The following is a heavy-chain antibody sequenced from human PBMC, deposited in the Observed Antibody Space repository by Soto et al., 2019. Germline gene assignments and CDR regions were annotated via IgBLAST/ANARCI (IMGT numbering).Heavy chain of an antibody. D-gene: IGHD3-3*01. CDR3: AKGFLPNYYYYYGMDV. J-gene: IGHJ6*02. V-gene: IGHV3-30*18. CDR2: ISYDGSNK. CDR1: GFTFSSYG. Sequence: SLRLSCAASGFTFSSYGMHWVRQAPGKGLEWVAVISYDGSNKYYADSVKGRFTISRDNSKNTLYLQMNSLGAEDTAVYYCAKGFLPNYYYYYGMDVWGQGPRSPSP.